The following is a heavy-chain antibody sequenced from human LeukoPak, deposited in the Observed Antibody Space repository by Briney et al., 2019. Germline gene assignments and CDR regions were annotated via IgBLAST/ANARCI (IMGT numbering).Heavy chain of an antibody. CDR2: MYHSGST. V-gene: IGHV4-38-2*02. D-gene: IGHD3-10*01. CDR3: ARVLDYYGSGTRDFDY. J-gene: IGHJ4*02. Sequence: PSETPSLTCTVSGYSISTGYYWGWIRQPPGKGLEWIGSMYHSGSTYYNPSLKSRVTMSADTSKNQFSLKLNSVTAADTAVYYCARVLDYYGSGTRDFDYWGQGILVTVSS. CDR1: GYSISTGYY.